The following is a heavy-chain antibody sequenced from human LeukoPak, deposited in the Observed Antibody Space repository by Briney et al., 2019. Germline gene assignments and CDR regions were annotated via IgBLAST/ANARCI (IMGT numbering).Heavy chain of an antibody. CDR2: IYYSGST. D-gene: IGHD2-15*01. V-gene: IGHV4-59*01. CDR3: ARGFEYCSGGSCYVYFDY. J-gene: IGHJ4*02. Sequence: SETLSLTCTVSGGSISSYYWSWIRQPPGKGLEWIGYIYYSGSTNYNPSLKSRVAISVDTSKNQSSLKLSSVTAADTAVYYCARGFEYCSGGSCYVYFDYWGQGTLVTVSS. CDR1: GGSISSYY.